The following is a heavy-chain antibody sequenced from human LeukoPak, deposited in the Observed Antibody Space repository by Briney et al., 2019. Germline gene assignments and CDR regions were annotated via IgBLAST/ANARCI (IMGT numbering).Heavy chain of an antibody. Sequence: ASVKVSSKASGYTFTGYYMHWARQAPGQGLEWMGWINPNSGGTNYAQKFQGRVTMTRDTSISTAYMELSRLRSDDTAVYYCAGGGLRYFDWLDYWGQGTLVTVSS. CDR3: AGGGLRYFDWLDY. CDR2: INPNSGGT. CDR1: GYTFTGYY. J-gene: IGHJ4*02. D-gene: IGHD3-9*01. V-gene: IGHV1-2*02.